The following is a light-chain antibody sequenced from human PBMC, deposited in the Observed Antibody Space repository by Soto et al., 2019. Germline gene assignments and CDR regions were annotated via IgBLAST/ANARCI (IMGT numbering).Light chain of an antibody. CDR1: QSIGSW. CDR3: QQYNTYSWT. CDR2: DAS. V-gene: IGKV1-5*02. Sequence: DIQMTQSPSTLSASVGDRVTIICRASQSIGSWLAWYQQISGRAPNLLIYDASSLQSGVPARFSGSGSGTEFTLTISSLQPDDFATYYCQQYNTYSWTFGQGTKVDIK. J-gene: IGKJ1*01.